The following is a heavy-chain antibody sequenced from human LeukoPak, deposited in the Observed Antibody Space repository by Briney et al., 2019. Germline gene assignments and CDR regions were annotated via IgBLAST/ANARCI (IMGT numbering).Heavy chain of an antibody. CDR1: GFTFSSYT. D-gene: IGHD1-26*01. CDR3: ASGYSGSHYSSFDY. V-gene: IGHV3-21*01. CDR2: ISTSSIYI. Sequence: GGSLRLSCAASGFTFSSYTMNWVRQAPGKGLEWVSSISTSSIYIYYTDSLKGRSTISRDNARNSLYLQMNSLKAEDTAVYYCASGYSGSHYSSFDYWGQGTLVTVSS. J-gene: IGHJ4*02.